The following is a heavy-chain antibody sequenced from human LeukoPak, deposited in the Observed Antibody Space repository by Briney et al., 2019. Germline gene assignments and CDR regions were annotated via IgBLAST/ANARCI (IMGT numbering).Heavy chain of an antibody. J-gene: IGHJ3*02. CDR3: ARGQSVFYEDAFDI. D-gene: IGHD2/OR15-2a*01. V-gene: IGHV4-30-4*01. Sequence: SETLSLTCTVSGGSISSGDYYWSWIRQAPGKGLEWIGYSYYSGSTYYNPSLKSRVTISVDTSKNQFSLKLSSVTAADTAVYYCARGQSVFYEDAFDIWGQGAMVTVSS. CDR2: SYYSGST. CDR1: GGSISSGDYY.